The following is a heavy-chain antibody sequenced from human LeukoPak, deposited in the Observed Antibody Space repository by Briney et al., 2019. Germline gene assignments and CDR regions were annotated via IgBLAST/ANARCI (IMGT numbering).Heavy chain of an antibody. CDR3: VRGNSHYGMDV. CDR1: GYTFTNYD. V-gene: IGHV1-8*01. J-gene: IGHJ6*02. CDR2: VNPNSGYT. D-gene: IGHD4-23*01. Sequence: ASVKVSCKASGYTFTNYDINWVRQATGQGLEWMGWVNPNSGYTGSVQKFRGRVTMTRDTYITTAYMELSSLRSDDTAVYYCVRGNSHYGMDVWGQGTTVTVSS.